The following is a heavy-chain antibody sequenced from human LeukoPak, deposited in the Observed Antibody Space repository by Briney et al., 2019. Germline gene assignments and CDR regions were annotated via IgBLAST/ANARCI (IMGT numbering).Heavy chain of an antibody. Sequence: GGSLRLSCAASGFIPTSHGMSWVRQAPGRGLEWVSTVSSRMGTFYTDSVKGRFTISRDNSKNTLYLQMNSLRAEDTAVYYCARDRVGATDYFDYWGQGTLVTVSS. D-gene: IGHD1-26*01. CDR3: ARDRVGATDYFDY. CDR1: GFIPTSHG. J-gene: IGHJ4*02. CDR2: VSSRMGT. V-gene: IGHV3-23*01.